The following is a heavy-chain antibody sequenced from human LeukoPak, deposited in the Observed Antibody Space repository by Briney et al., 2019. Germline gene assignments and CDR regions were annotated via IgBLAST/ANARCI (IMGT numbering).Heavy chain of an antibody. Sequence: SVKVSCKASGGTFSSYAISWVRQAPGQGLEWMGRIIPILGIANYAQKFQGRVTITADKSTSTAYMELSSLRSEDTAVYYCAREGYYGSGSRNYYYYGMDVWGKGTTVTVSS. CDR3: AREGYYGSGSRNYYYYGMDV. J-gene: IGHJ6*04. V-gene: IGHV1-69*04. CDR1: GGTFSSYA. D-gene: IGHD3-10*01. CDR2: IIPILGIA.